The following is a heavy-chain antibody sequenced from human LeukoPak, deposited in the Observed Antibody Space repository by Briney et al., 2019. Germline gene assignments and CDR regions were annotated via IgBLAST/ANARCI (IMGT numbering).Heavy chain of an antibody. J-gene: IGHJ4*02. CDR2: ISSGSTYI. CDR3: AKAPGHCSGGDCLYFDY. D-gene: IGHD2-15*01. Sequence: GGSLRLSCAASGFTFSTYSMNWVRQAPGKGLEWVSSISSGSTYIKYADAVKGRFTISRDNSKNTLYLQMNSLRAEDTAVYYCAKAPGHCSGGDCLYFDYWGQGTLVTVSS. V-gene: IGHV3-21*01. CDR1: GFTFSTYS.